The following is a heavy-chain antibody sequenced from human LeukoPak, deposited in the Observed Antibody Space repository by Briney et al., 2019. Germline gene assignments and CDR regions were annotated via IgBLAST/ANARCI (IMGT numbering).Heavy chain of an antibody. Sequence: PGGSLRLSCAASGFTFSDYGMHWVRQAPGKGLEWVAAIWSDGSNKYYADSVKGRFTISRDSSKNTLYLQMNSLRVEDTAVYYCARDYAVGWGQGTLVTVSS. D-gene: IGHD3-16*01. CDR2: IWSDGSNK. V-gene: IGHV3-33*01. J-gene: IGHJ4*02. CDR1: GFTFSDYG. CDR3: ARDYAVG.